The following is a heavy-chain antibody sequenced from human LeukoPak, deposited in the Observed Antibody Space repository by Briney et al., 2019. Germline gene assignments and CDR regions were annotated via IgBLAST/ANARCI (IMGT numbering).Heavy chain of an antibody. CDR3: ARVRHGDAFDF. CDR1: GFTFSALY. J-gene: IGHJ4*02. D-gene: IGHD4-17*01. CDR2: IRNKPNGYTT. Sequence: PGGSLRLSCEASGFTFSALYMDWVRQAPGKGLEWVGRIRNKPNGYTTDYAASVKGRFTISRDDSKNSLFLQMTSLKTEDTALYYCARVRHGDAFDFWGQGTLVTVSS. V-gene: IGHV3-72*01.